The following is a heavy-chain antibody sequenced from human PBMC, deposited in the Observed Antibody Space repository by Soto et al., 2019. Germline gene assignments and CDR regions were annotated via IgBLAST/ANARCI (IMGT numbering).Heavy chain of an antibody. V-gene: IGHV1-69*01. Sequence: QLEQSGAEVRKPGSSVKVSCKPSGGSLTSYPMAWVRQAPGQGFEWMGGIIPIHGTTEYAQKFQGRVTINADESTNRSTLEVACLTAEDTAVYYCERGWGLVSWGQGTLVTVSS. CDR3: ERGWGLVS. CDR1: GGSLTSYP. CDR2: IIPIHGTT. D-gene: IGHD3-16*01. J-gene: IGHJ4*02.